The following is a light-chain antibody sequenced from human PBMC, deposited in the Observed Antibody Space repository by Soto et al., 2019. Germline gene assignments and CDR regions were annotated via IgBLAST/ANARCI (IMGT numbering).Light chain of an antibody. J-gene: IGLJ2*01. V-gene: IGLV1-47*01. CDR3: AAWDDSLSAVV. CDR1: SSNIGSNY. CDR2: RND. Sequence: QSVLTQPPSASGTPGQRVTISCSGSSSNIGSNYVYWYQQFPGSAPKLLIYRNDQRPSGVPDRFSGSKSGTSASLAISGPRSEDEADYYCAAWDDSLSAVVFGGGTKVTAL.